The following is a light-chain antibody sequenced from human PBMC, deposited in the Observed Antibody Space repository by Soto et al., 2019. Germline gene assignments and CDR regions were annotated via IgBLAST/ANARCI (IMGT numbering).Light chain of an antibody. CDR1: SGHSSYA. J-gene: IGLJ2*01. Sequence: QSVLTQSPSASASLGASVKLTCTLSSGHSSYAIAWHQQQPEKGPRYLMKLNSDGSHSKGDGIPDRFSGSSSGAERYLTISSLQAEAEAYYYCQAWATGIVVFGGGTQLTVL. V-gene: IGLV4-69*01. CDR3: QAWATGIVV. CDR2: LNSDGSH.